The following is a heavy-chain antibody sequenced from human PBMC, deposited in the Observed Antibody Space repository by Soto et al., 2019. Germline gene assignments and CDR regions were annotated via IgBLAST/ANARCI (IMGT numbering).Heavy chain of an antibody. CDR3: ARYSSGYPNPFDY. CDR1: GGSVSSGSYY. Sequence: PSETLSLTCTVSGGSVSSGSYYWSWIRQPPGKGLEWIGYIYYSGSTNYNPSLKSRVTISVDTSKNQFSLKLSSVTAADTAVYYCARYSSGYPNPFDYWGQGTLVTVSS. J-gene: IGHJ4*02. V-gene: IGHV4-61*01. CDR2: IYYSGST. D-gene: IGHD5-18*01.